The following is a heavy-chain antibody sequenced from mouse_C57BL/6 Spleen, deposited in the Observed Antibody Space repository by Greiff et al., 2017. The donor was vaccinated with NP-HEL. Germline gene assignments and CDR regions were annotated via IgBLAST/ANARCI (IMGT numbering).Heavy chain of an antibody. CDR3: ARKGDGYLAWFAY. CDR2: IWSGGST. CDR1: GFSLTSYG. D-gene: IGHD2-3*01. J-gene: IGHJ3*01. V-gene: IGHV2-2*01. Sequence: VQLVESGPGLVQPSQSLSITCTVSGFSLTSYGVHWVRQSPGKGLEWLGVIWSGGSTDYNAAFISRLSISKDNSKSQVFFKMNSLQADDTAIYYCARKGDGYLAWFAYWGQGTLVTVSA.